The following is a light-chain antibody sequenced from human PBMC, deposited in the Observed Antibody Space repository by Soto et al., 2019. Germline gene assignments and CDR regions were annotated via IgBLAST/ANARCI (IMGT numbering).Light chain of an antibody. V-gene: IGKV3-15*01. Sequence: VVKTPSPSTLCVSIGARSTLSCRSSQSVRSSLAWYQQKPGQAPRLLIYDGSTRAAGVPARFSGSGSGTEFTLTISSLQSEDFAVYHCQQYHNWPSWTFGQGTKVDIK. CDR1: QSVRSS. CDR3: QQYHNWPSWT. CDR2: DGS. J-gene: IGKJ1*01.